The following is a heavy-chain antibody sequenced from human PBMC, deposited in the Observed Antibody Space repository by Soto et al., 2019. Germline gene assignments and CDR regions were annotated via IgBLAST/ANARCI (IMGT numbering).Heavy chain of an antibody. V-gene: IGHV3-23*01. CDR1: GFNTRFYS. D-gene: IGHD1-7*01. Sequence: EVHLLESGGGLVQPGGSLTLSCTASGFNTRFYSMSRVRQTPGKGLEWVAALSRSGGATYYADSVRGRFTISRDASKDTLFLQMSNLRAEDTALYYCSKGEMSTIRNSFDPWGQGTLVTVSS. J-gene: IGHJ5*02. CDR2: LSRSGGAT. CDR3: SKGEMSTIRNSFDP.